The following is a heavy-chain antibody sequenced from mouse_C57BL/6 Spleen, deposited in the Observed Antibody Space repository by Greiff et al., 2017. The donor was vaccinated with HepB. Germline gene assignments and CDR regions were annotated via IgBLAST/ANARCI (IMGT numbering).Heavy chain of an antibody. V-gene: IGHV1-7*01. CDR2: INPSSGYT. Sequence: QVQLQQSGAELAKPGASVKLSCKASGYTFTSYWMHWVKQRPGQGLEWIGYINPSSGYTKYNQKFKDKATLTADKSSRTAYMQLSSLTYEDSAVYYCANGRGNRFDYWGQGTTLTVSS. D-gene: IGHD2-1*01. CDR1: GYTFTSYW. CDR3: ANGRGNRFDY. J-gene: IGHJ2*01.